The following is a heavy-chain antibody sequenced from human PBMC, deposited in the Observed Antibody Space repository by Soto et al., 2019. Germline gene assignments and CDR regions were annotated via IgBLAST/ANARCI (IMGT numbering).Heavy chain of an antibody. CDR2: VIPILGMA. V-gene: IGHV1-69*02. CDR3: ARGGAVVVPGAVDRHNWFDP. Sequence: QVQLVQSGAEVKKPGSSVKVSCEASGGTFSSYSFSWVRQAPGQGLEWMGRVIPILGMANYAQKFQGRVTITADKPTSTVDMELSSLRSEDTAVYYCARGGAVVVPGAVDRHNWFDPWGQGTLVTVSS. J-gene: IGHJ5*02. CDR1: GGTFSSYS. D-gene: IGHD2-2*01.